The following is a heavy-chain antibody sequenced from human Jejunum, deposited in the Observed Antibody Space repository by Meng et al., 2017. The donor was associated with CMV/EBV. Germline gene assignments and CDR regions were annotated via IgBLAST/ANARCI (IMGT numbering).Heavy chain of an antibody. Sequence: VASEGDVTKPAAPVKVTCKPSGYSCTNYGITWVRTAAGQGLEWMVLICAYNGNTNYAQTHQGRVTMNTDTSTRTAYMQVGCLRSDITAVEYCARVGVGIASGYYWGQGTLVTVSS. J-gene: IGHJ4*02. CDR1: GYSCTNYG. D-gene: IGHD3-3*01. CDR3: ARVGVGIASGYY. V-gene: IGHV1-18*01. CDR2: ICAYNGNT.